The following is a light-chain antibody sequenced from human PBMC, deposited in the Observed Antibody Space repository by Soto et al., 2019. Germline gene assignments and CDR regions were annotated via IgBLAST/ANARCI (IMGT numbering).Light chain of an antibody. Sequence: QSVLTQPPSASGTPGQKVFISCSGSSSNIGGTNYAYWYQQLPGAAAKLLMHSKNLRPSGVPERISGSKFGTAASLAISGLRSEDEAAYYCASWDVRLGAVIFGGGTKLTVL. CDR3: ASWDVRLGAVI. CDR2: SKN. V-gene: IGLV1-47*02. CDR1: SSNIGGTNY. J-gene: IGLJ2*01.